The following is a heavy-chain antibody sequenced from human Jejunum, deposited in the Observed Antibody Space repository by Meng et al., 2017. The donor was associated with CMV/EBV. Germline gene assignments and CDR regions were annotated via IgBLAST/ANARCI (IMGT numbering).Heavy chain of an antibody. J-gene: IGHJ4*02. CDR3: AGLIVGNGGRGH. V-gene: IGHV4-61*01. Sequence: TVSGGSVSSGNYHWNWIRKPPGKGLEWIGQTVYGGSLKYNPSLESRLSISIDTSKNQFSLNLNSVTAADTAVYYCAGLIVGNGGRGHWGQGTLVTVSS. CDR1: GGSVSSGNYH. CDR2: TVYGGSL. D-gene: IGHD2/OR15-2a*01.